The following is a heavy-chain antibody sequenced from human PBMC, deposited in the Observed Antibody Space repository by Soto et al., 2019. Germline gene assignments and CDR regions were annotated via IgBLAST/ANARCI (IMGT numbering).Heavy chain of an antibody. CDR2: IYYSGST. V-gene: IGHV4-59*01. D-gene: IGHD5-12*01. CDR1: GGSISSYY. Sequence: PSETLSLICTVSGGSISSYYWSWIRQPPGKGLEWIGYIYYSGSTNYNPSLKSRVTISVDTSKNQFSLKLSSVTAADTAVYYCARDVDGYSGYGDAFDIWGQGTMVTVSS. CDR3: ARDVDGYSGYGDAFDI. J-gene: IGHJ3*02.